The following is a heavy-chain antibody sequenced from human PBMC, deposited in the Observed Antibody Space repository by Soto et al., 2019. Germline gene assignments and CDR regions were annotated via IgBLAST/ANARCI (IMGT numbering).Heavy chain of an antibody. CDR1: GGSISSGGYS. CDR3: ERRKRAAGTDGWFPP. CDR2: IYHSGST. D-gene: IGHD2-8*01. J-gene: IGHJ5*02. Sequence: SETLSLTCAVSGGSISSGGYSWSWIRQPPGKGLEWIGYIYHSGSTYYNPSLKSRVTISVDRSKNQFSLKLSSVTAADRVLYYCERRKRAAGTDGWFPPGGQETLFTFS. V-gene: IGHV4-30-2*01.